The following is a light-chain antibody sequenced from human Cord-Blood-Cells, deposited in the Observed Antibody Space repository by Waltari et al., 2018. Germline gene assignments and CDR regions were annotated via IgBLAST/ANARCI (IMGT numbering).Light chain of an antibody. CDR1: SSAVGRYNY. CDR2: DVS. Sequence: QSALTQPRSVSGSPGQSVTSSCPGPSSAVGRYNYVSWYQPHPGKAPKLMIYDVSKRPSGVPDRFSGSKSGNTASLTISGLQAEDEADYYCCSYAGSYTFVFGTGTKVTVL. V-gene: IGLV2-11*01. CDR3: CSYAGSYTFV. J-gene: IGLJ1*01.